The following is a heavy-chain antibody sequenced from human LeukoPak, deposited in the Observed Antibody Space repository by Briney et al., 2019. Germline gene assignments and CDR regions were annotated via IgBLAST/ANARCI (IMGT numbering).Heavy chain of an antibody. J-gene: IGHJ4*02. V-gene: IGHV4-34*01. CDR2: INHSGST. D-gene: IGHD2-2*02. CDR3: ARHSRLIRYCSSTSCYTGGGRSDYYFDY. Sequence: SETLSLTCAVYGGSFSGYYWSWIRQPPGKGLEWIGEINHSGSTNYNPSLKSRVTISVDTSKNQFSLKLSSVTAADTAVYYCARHSRLIRYCSSTSCYTGGGRSDYYFDYWGQGTLVTVSS. CDR1: GGSFSGYY.